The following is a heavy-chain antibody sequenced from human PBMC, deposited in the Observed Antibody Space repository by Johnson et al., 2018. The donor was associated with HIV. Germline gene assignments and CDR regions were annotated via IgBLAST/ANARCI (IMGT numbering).Heavy chain of an antibody. J-gene: IGHJ3*02. CDR3: ARFRSRWYPFDAFDI. D-gene: IGHD6-13*01. Sequence: VQLVESGGGLVQPGGSLRLSCAASGFTFSSYDMHWVRQATGKGLEWVSAIGTAGDTYYPGSVKGRFTISRENAKNSLYLQMNSLRAGDTAVYYCARFRSRWYPFDAFDIWGQGTMVTVSS. V-gene: IGHV3-13*01. CDR1: GFTFSSYD. CDR2: IGTAGDT.